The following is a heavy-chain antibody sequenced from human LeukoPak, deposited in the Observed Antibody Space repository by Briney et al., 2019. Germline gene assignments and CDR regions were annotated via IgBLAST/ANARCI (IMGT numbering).Heavy chain of an antibody. V-gene: IGHV3-64*05. CDR3: VYQVQGVVE. CDR2: ISGDGAST. J-gene: IGHJ4*02. D-gene: IGHD2-15*01. Sequence: GGSLRLSCSASGFTFSSYVMHWVRQAPGKGVEYVSGISGDGASTYYADSVKGRFTISRDNSKNTLYVQMTSLRAEDTAVYYCVYQVQGVVEWGQGTLVTVSS. CDR1: GFTFSSYV.